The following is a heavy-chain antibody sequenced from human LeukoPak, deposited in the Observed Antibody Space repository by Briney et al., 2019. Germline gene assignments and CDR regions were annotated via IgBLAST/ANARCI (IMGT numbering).Heavy chain of an antibody. J-gene: IGHJ4*02. CDR2: ISGDSIYI. Sequence: PGGSLRLSCAAAGFTFTSYSMNWVRQAPGRGLEWVSSISGDSIYIYYADSVRGRFTTSRDNAKNSLYLQMNSLRAEDTAVYYCASPRRDGYNNFDYWGQGTLVTVSS. V-gene: IGHV3-21*01. D-gene: IGHD5-24*01. CDR3: ASPRRDGYNNFDY. CDR1: GFTFTSYS.